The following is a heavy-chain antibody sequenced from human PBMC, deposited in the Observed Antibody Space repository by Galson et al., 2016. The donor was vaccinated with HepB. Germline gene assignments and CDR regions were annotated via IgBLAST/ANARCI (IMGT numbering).Heavy chain of an antibody. D-gene: IGHD1-26*01. J-gene: IGHJ2*01. Sequence: SLRLSCAASGFTFRSHGMHWVRQAPGKGLGWVAVISYDASNRIYIDSVKGRFTISRDNSKNILELQMNSLRADDTAVYYCAKASGNYPYWYFDLWGHGTLVTVSS. CDR2: ISYDASNR. CDR1: GFTFRSHG. V-gene: IGHV3-30*18. CDR3: AKASGNYPYWYFDL.